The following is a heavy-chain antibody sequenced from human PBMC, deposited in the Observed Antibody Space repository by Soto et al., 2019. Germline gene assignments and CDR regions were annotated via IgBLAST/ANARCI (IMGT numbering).Heavy chain of an antibody. CDR3: AKDDSSGWYRSFDY. CDR2: IDASTGRT. J-gene: IGHJ4*02. Sequence: EVQLLESGGGLVQPGGSLRLSCAASGFAFSGYPMSWVRQTPGKGLEWVSGIDASTGRTYFADSVEGRFTISRDNSKKPRYLQMNSLRVADTAIYYGAKDDSSGWYRSFDYWAREPWSPSPQ. V-gene: IGHV3-23*01. D-gene: IGHD6-19*01. CDR1: GFAFSGYP.